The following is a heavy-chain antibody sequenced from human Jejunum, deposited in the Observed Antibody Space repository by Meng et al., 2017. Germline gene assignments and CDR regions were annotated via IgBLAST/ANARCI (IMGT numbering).Heavy chain of an antibody. CDR1: VVSVNSGFYF. CDR2: FHHSGSA. CDR3: TGGPDSAKSGY. D-gene: IGHD1-14*01. J-gene: IGHJ4*02. V-gene: IGHV4-61*01. Sequence: PLPQPGPGLVRPSETLSLPCTVSVVSVNSGFYFWNWVRQPPGKGLEFIGSFHHSGSAHYNASLEGRVTMSLDTSKNQFSLRLTSVTAADSALYYCTGGPDSAKSGYWGQGTLVTVSS.